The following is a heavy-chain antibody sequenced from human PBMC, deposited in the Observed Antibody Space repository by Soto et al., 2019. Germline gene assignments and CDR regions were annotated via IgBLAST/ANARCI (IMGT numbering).Heavy chain of an antibody. Sequence: PSETLSLTCTVSGGSISSYYWSWIRQPPGKGLEWIGYIYYSGSTNYNPSLKSRVTISVDTSKNQFSLKLSSVTAADTAVYYCARHASMTTTVATFYAFDIWGQRTTVTVSS. CDR3: ARHASMTTTVATFYAFDI. D-gene: IGHD4-17*01. CDR2: IYYSGST. CDR1: GGSISSYY. J-gene: IGHJ3*02. V-gene: IGHV4-59*08.